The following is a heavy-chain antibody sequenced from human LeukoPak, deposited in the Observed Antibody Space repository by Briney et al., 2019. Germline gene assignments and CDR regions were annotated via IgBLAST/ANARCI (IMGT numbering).Heavy chain of an antibody. CDR3: ARGQVVLRFLEWSSHLDY. D-gene: IGHD3-3*01. J-gene: IGHJ4*02. V-gene: IGHV4-34*01. CDR2: INHSGST. Sequence: SETLSLTCAVYGGSFSGYYWSWIRQPPGKGLEWIGEINHSGSTNYNPSLKSRVTISVDTSKNQYSLKLSSVTAADTAVYYCARGQVVLRFLEWSSHLDYWGQGTLVTVSS. CDR1: GGSFSGYY.